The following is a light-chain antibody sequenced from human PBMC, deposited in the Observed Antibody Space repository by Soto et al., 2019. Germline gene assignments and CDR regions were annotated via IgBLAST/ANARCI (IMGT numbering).Light chain of an antibody. CDR2: EVS. V-gene: IGLV2-14*01. CDR3: CAYAGSNTLV. J-gene: IGLJ2*01. CDR1: SSDVGGYNY. Sequence: QSALTQPASVSGSPGQSITISCTGTSSDVGGYNYVSWYQQQSGKAPKLMIHEVSNRPSGVSSRFSGSKSGNTASLTISGLQAEDEADYYCCAYAGSNTLVFGGGTKLTVL.